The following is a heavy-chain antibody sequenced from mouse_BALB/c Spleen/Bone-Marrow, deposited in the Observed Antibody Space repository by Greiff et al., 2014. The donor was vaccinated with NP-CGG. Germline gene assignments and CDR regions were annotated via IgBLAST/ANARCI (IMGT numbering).Heavy chain of an antibody. D-gene: IGHD1-2*01. Sequence: QVHVKQSGVELVKPGASVKLSCKASGNTFTSYDINWVRQRPEQELEWIGWIFPGDSTTRYNEKFKGKATLSTDKSSSTVHMQLSRLTSEDSAVYFCVRSRLRDWYFGVWGAGTTVTISS. CDR2: IFPGDSTT. V-gene: IGHV1S56*01. CDR3: VRSRLRDWYFGV. J-gene: IGHJ1*01. CDR1: GNTFTSYD.